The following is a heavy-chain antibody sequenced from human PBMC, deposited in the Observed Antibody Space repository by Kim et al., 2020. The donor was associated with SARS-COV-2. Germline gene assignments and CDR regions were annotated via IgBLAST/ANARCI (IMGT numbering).Heavy chain of an antibody. D-gene: IGHD3-10*01. Sequence: YNPSLKSRVTISVDTSKNQFSLKRSSVTAAETAVYYCARGRWFGELLNYWGQGTLVTVSS. J-gene: IGHJ4*02. CDR3: ARGRWFGELLNY. V-gene: IGHV4-59*09.